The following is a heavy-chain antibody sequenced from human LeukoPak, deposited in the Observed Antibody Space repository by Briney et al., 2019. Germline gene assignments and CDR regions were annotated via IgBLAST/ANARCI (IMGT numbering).Heavy chain of an antibody. CDR2: ISYDGSNK. V-gene: IGHV3-30*04. CDR3: AKDRDIVATTHLDY. Sequence: PGGSLRLSCAASGFTFSSYAMHWVRRAPGKGLEWVAVISYDGSNKYYADSVKGRFTISRDNSKNTLYLQMNSLRAEDTAVYYCAKDRDIVATTHLDYWGQGTLVTVSS. CDR1: GFTFSSYA. J-gene: IGHJ4*02. D-gene: IGHD5-12*01.